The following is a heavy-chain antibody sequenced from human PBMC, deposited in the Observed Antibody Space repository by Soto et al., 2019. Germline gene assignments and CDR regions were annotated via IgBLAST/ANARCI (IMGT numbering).Heavy chain of an antibody. CDR2: ISHDGTNK. V-gene: IGHV3-30*18. CDR1: GFTFNSYG. D-gene: IGHD1-26*01. J-gene: IGHJ4*02. CDR3: AKTPWEKYYSSWFDC. Sequence: QVQLVESGGGVVQPGRSLRLSCAASGFTFNSYGMHWVRQAPGKGLEWVASISHDGTNKYYVDSVKGRFTISRDNSKSTLYLQMNSLRAEDTAVYYCAKTPWEKYYSSWFDCWVQGTLVTVSS.